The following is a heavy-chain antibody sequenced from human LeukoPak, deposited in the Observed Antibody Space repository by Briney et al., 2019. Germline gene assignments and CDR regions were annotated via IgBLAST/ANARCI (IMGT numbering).Heavy chain of an antibody. J-gene: IGHJ4*02. D-gene: IGHD2/OR15-2a*01. V-gene: IGHV3-48*03. Sequence: GGSLRLSCAASGFTFSRHAMSWVRQAPGKGLEWVSYISGSGSAIYYADSVKGRFTISRDNAKNSLYLQMNSLRAEDTAVYYCAREASMDDFDYWGQGTLVTVSS. CDR2: ISGSGSAI. CDR1: GFTFSRHA. CDR3: AREASMDDFDY.